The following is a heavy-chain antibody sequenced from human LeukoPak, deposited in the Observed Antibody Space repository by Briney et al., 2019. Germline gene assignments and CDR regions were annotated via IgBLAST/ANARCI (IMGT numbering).Heavy chain of an antibody. CDR3: AREANWNYDY. CDR2: ISAYNGNT. J-gene: IGHJ4*02. V-gene: IGHV1-18*01. D-gene: IGHD1-7*01. CDR1: RYTYTRYG. Sequence: ASVKVSCKASRYTYTRYGISWVRQAAGQGVEWMGWISAYNGNTNYAQKLQGRVTMTTDTSTSTAYMELRSLRSDDTAVYYCAREANWNYDYWGQGTLVTVSS.